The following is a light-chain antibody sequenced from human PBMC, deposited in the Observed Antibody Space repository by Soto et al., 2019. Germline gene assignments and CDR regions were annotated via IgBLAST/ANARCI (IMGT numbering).Light chain of an antibody. CDR1: KTIGYNY. CDR3: QEYDTSYT. J-gene: IGKJ2*01. V-gene: IGKV3-20*01. Sequence: EIVLTQFPDTLSLSPGERATLSCRASKTIGYNYLAWYQQRPGLAPTLLIYDASTRAPGISDRFSGSGSGTDFTLTISRLEPGDFAVYYCQEYDTSYTFGPGTNLEI. CDR2: DAS.